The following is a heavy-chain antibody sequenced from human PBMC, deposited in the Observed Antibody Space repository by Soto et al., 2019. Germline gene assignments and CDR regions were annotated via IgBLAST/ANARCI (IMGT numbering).Heavy chain of an antibody. Sequence: GGSLRVSCAACGFTVSSDAMSWVRQAPGKGLEWVSAISGSGGSTYYADSVKGRFTISRDNSKNTLYLQMNSLRAEDTAVYYCAQDRFYYDSSGYYPGAFDIWGQGTMVTV. CDR1: GFTVSSDA. J-gene: IGHJ3*02. CDR3: AQDRFYYDSSGYYPGAFDI. D-gene: IGHD3-22*01. CDR2: ISGSGGST. V-gene: IGHV3-23*01.